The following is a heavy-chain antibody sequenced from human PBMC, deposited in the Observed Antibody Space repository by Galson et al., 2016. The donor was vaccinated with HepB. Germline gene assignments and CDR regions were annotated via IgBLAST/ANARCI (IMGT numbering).Heavy chain of an antibody. CDR1: GFTFSDNY. V-gene: IGHV3-11*01. CDR2: ISSSGSTI. CDR3: ARWLVDRHYLDY. J-gene: IGHJ4*02. D-gene: IGHD1-26*01. Sequence: SLRLSCAASGFTFSDNYMSWIRQAPGKGLEWVSYISSSGSTILYGDSVKGRFTISRDNARNSLYLQMNSLRAEDTAVYYCARWLVDRHYLDYWGQGTLVTVSS.